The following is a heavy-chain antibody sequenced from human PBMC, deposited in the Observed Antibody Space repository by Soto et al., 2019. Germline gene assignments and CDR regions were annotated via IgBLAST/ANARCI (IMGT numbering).Heavy chain of an antibody. CDR2: FSTSGSII. V-gene: IGHV3-48*03. Sequence: EVQLVESGGGLVQPGGSLRLSCAASGFSFNTYEMNWVRQAPGKWLEWVSYFSTSGSIIFYADSVTGRFTSSRDNGKTALYLQMNSLSAEDTAVYYCEYGGCCDYWGQGTQVTVSS. D-gene: IGHD1-26*01. J-gene: IGHJ4*02. CDR3: EYGGCCDY. CDR1: GFSFNTYE.